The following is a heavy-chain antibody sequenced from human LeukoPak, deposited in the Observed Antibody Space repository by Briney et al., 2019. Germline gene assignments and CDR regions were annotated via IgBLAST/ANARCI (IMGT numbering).Heavy chain of an antibody. D-gene: IGHD1-26*01. CDR2: IYHSGST. V-gene: IGHV4-30-2*01. Sequence: PSETLSLTCTVSGGSISSGDYYWSWIRQPPGKGLEWIGYIYHSGSTYYNPSLKSRVTISVDRSKNQFSLKLSSVTAADTAVYYCARDGSIRGYYYGMDVWGQGTTVTVSS. CDR1: GGSISSGDYY. J-gene: IGHJ6*02. CDR3: ARDGSIRGYYYGMDV.